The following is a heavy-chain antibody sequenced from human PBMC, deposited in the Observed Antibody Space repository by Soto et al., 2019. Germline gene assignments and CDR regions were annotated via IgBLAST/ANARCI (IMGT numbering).Heavy chain of an antibody. CDR1: AVSITTGGYY. V-gene: IGHV4-31*03. D-gene: IGHD5-18*01. CDR3: ARGRGYSYGSNYFDY. CDR2: IYYSGTT. J-gene: IGHJ4*02. Sequence: PSETLSLTCTVSAVSITTGGYYWSWFRQLPGKVLEWIGDIYYSGTTYRNPSLRSRLTISGAASKNQFSLKLSSVTAADTALYYGARGRGYSYGSNYFDYWGQGTLVTVSS.